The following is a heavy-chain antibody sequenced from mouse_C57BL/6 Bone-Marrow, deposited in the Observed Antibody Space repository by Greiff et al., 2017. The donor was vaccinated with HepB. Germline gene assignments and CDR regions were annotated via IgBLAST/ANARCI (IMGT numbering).Heavy chain of an antibody. Sequence: EVQLVESGGGLVQPGGSMKLSCAASGFTFSDAWMDWVRQSPEKGLEWVAEIRNKANNHATYYAESVKGRFTISRDDSKSSVYLQMNSLRAEDTGIYYCTREGYDYDRGFAYWGQGTLVTVSA. J-gene: IGHJ3*01. CDR1: GFTFSDAW. CDR2: IRNKANNHAT. CDR3: TREGYDYDRGFAY. D-gene: IGHD2-4*01. V-gene: IGHV6-6*01.